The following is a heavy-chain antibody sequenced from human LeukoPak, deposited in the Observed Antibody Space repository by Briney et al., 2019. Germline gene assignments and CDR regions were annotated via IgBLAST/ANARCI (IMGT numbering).Heavy chain of an antibody. V-gene: IGHV3-30*18. J-gene: IGHJ4*02. CDR2: ISSDGRNK. Sequence: PGWSLRLSCVGSGLTFSHYGMHELRQAPAKGVAGVAAISSDGRNKYYADSMKGRFTISRDNSKNTLYLQLNSLRPEDRAVYYCAKSLHDFWSGLLFDYWGQGTLVSVCS. D-gene: IGHD3-3*01. CDR1: GLTFSHYG. CDR3: AKSLHDFWSGLLFDY.